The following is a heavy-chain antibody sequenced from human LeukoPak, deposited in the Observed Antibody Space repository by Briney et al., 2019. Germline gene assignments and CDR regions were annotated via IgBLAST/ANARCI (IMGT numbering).Heavy chain of an antibody. D-gene: IGHD3-22*01. CDR1: GGTFSSYA. V-gene: IGHV1-69*04. Sequence: GASVKLSCKSSGGTFSSYAISWVRQAPGQGLEWMGRIIPILGIANYAQKFQGRVTITADKSTSTAYMELSSLRSEDTAVYYCARDFRYYYDSSGYRNFDYWGQGTLVTVSS. J-gene: IGHJ4*02. CDR3: ARDFRYYYDSSGYRNFDY. CDR2: IIPILGIA.